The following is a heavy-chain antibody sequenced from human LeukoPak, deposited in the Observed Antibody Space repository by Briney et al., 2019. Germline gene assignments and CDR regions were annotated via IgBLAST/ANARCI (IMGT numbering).Heavy chain of an antibody. V-gene: IGHV4-61*08. CDR3: ARGPYSSSWSQRPEYYFDY. CDR1: GGSISSGGYY. Sequence: SETLSLTCTVSGGSISSGGYYWSWIRQHPGKGLEWIGYIYYSGSTNYNPSLKSRVTISVDTSKNQFSLKLSSVTAADTAVYYCARGPYSSSWSQRPEYYFDYWGQGTLVTVSS. D-gene: IGHD6-13*01. CDR2: IYYSGST. J-gene: IGHJ4*02.